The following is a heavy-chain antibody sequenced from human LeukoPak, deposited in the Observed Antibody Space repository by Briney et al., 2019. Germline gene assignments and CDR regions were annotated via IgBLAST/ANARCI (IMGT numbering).Heavy chain of an antibody. Sequence: GGSLRLSCAGSGFSVSDNYMTWVRQAPGKGREGVSVTYSGGTTYYADSVEGRFTISRDNSKNTLYLQMNSLRTEDTAVYYCAKEGGLGYCSTTSCAFAHWGRGTLVTVSS. D-gene: IGHD2-2*01. CDR1: GFSVSDNY. CDR3: AKEGGLGYCSTTSCAFAH. V-gene: IGHV3-53*01. J-gene: IGHJ4*02. CDR2: TYSGGTT.